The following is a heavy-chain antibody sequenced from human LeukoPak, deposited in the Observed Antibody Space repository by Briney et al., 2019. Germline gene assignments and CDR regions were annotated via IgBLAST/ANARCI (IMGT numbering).Heavy chain of an antibody. D-gene: IGHD3-10*01. CDR2: ISGSGGST. CDR1: GFTFSSYA. CDR3: AKVPPESITMVRGEWAYFDY. Sequence: GGSLRLSCAASGFTFSSYAMSWVRQAPGKGLEWVSAISGSGGSTYYADSVKGRFTISRDNSKNTLYLQMNSLRAEDTAVYYCAKVPPESITMVRGEWAYFDYWGQGTLVTVSS. V-gene: IGHV3-23*01. J-gene: IGHJ4*02.